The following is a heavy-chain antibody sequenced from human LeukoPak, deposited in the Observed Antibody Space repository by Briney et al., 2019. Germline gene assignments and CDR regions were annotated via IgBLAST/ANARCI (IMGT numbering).Heavy chain of an antibody. CDR3: ARENSEHIVAVTAARGPNTAFDI. Sequence: ASVKVSCKASGGTLSSYAISWVRQAPGQGLEWMGRIIPILGIANYAQKFQGRVTITADKSTSTAYMELSSLRSEDTAVYYCARENSEHIVAVTAARGPNTAFDIWGQGTMVTASS. V-gene: IGHV1-69*04. D-gene: IGHD2-21*02. J-gene: IGHJ3*02. CDR2: IIPILGIA. CDR1: GGTLSSYA.